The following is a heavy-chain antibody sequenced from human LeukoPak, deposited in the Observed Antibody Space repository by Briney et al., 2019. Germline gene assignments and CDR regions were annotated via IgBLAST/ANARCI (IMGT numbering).Heavy chain of an antibody. CDR2: MNPNSGNT. CDR3: ARGAPRLRFDP. V-gene: IGHV1-8*02. Sequence: ASVKVSCKASGYTFTGYYMHWVRQATGQGLEWMGWMNPNSGNTGYAQKFQGRVTMTRNTSISTAYMELSSLRSEDTAVYYCARGAPRLRFDPWGQGTLVTVSS. J-gene: IGHJ5*02. D-gene: IGHD2-15*01. CDR1: GYTFTGYY.